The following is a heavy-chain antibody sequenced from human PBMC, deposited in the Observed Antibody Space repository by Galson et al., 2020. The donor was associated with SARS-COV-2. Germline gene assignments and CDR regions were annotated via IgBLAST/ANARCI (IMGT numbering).Heavy chain of an antibody. CDR2: ISSSSSYK. Sequence: GGSLRLSCTASGFIFSDYYMNWVRQAPGKGLEWVSSISSSSSYKYYADSVKGRLTVSRDNAKRSLFLQLNSLRVEDTAVYYCARDMHCPGGVCRFYGLDVWGQVTTVTVSS. V-gene: IGHV3-21*01. CDR1: GFIFSDYY. J-gene: IGHJ6*02. D-gene: IGHD2-8*02. CDR3: ARDMHCPGGVCRFYGLDV.